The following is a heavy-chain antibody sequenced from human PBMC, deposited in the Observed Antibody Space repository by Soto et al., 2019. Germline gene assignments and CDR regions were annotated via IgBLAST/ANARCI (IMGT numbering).Heavy chain of an antibody. D-gene: IGHD2-21*01. CDR2: LYYSGIT. Sequence: SETLSLTCTVSGGSISSNNDYWGWIRQPPGKNLEWIASLYYSGITYYNPSLNSRLTISVDTSKNQFSLKLSSVTAADTAVYYCARDWAGDPLWVYDMDVWGQGTMVTVSS. V-gene: IGHV4-39*02. CDR3: ARDWAGDPLWVYDMDV. J-gene: IGHJ6*02. CDR1: GGSISSNNDY.